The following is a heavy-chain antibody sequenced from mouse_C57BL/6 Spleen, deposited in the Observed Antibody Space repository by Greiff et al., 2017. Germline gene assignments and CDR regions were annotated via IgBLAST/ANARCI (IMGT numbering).Heavy chain of an antibody. CDR1: GYTFTSYW. J-gene: IGHJ2*01. D-gene: IGHD2-4*01. CDR2: IDPSDSET. CDR3: AGWGDYGGYFDY. V-gene: IGHV1-52*01. Sequence: VQLQQPGAELVRPGSSVKLSCKASGYTFTSYWMHWVKQRPIQGLEWIGNIDPSDSETHYNQKFKDKATLTVDKSSSTAYMQLSSLTSEDSAVYYCAGWGDYGGYFDYWGQGTTLTVSS.